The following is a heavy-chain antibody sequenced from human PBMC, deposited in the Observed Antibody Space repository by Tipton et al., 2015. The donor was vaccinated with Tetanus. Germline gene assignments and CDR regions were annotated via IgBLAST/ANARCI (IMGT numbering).Heavy chain of an antibody. CDR3: ARGLPREPFYLDY. J-gene: IGHJ4*02. D-gene: IGHD1-26*01. Sequence: TLSLTCTVSGASINAGGYLWTWVRQHPGKGLEWIGHIYYTDYTSYTPSLDSRVRISVDTSKNFFSLRLTSLTAADTAVYFCARGLPREPFYLDYWGQGILVTVSS. CDR1: GASINAGGYL. V-gene: IGHV4-31*03. CDR2: IYYTDYT.